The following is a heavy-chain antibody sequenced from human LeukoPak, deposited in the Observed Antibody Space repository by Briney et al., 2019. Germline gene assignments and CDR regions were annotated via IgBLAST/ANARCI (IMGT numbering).Heavy chain of an antibody. V-gene: IGHV1-18*01. Sequence: ASVKVSCKASGYTFTSLGLSWVRQAPGQGLEWMGSISAYNGNTNYAQKFQGRVSMTTDTSTSTAYMELRSLRSDDTAVYYCARDLGKMVTTGGGDAFDIWGQGTMVTVSS. D-gene: IGHD4-17*01. CDR1: GYTFTSLG. CDR2: ISAYNGNT. CDR3: ARDLGKMVTTGGGDAFDI. J-gene: IGHJ3*02.